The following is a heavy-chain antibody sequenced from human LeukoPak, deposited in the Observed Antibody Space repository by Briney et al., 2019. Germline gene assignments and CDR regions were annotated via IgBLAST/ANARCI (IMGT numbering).Heavy chain of an antibody. V-gene: IGHV1-18*01. CDR3: ARGGVGDCRGGSCPTSWFDP. CDR2: ISPYNGNT. CDR1: GYTFTNFG. D-gene: IGHD2-15*01. J-gene: IGHJ5*02. Sequence: ASVKVSCNLYGYTFTNFGISWVRPAPGQVLEWMGWISPYNGNTDYPHKVQGRVTMTTDPSASTAYMALSRQTSDDPGVYYCARGGVGDCRGGSCPTSWFDPWGQGTLVTVSS.